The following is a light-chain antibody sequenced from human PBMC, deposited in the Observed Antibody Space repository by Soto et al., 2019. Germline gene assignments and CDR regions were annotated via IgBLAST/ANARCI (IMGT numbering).Light chain of an antibody. J-gene: IGLJ1*01. CDR2: EVT. V-gene: IGLV2-8*01. CDR3: SSYAGRNIFV. Sequence: QSVLTQPPSASGSSVQSVTISCTGTSSDVGGYNYVSWYQQHPGKAPKLMISEVTERPSGVPDRFSGSKSGNTASLTVSGLQAEDEADYYFSSYAGRNIFVFGSGTKLTVL. CDR1: SSDVGGYNY.